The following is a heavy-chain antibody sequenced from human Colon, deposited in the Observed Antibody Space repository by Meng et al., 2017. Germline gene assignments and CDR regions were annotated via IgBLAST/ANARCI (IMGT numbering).Heavy chain of an antibody. CDR3: ARDHMGSLDY. D-gene: IGHD1-26*01. CDR2: AST. J-gene: IGHJ4*02. Sequence: GELQESGPGLVRPSETLSLLCSVSGGSVSSAGYQWSWIRQPPGKGLEWIGYASTNYNPSLKSRVTISVDTSKNQFSLRLTSVTAADTAVYYCARDHMGSLDYWGQGILVTVSS. V-gene: IGHV4-61*08. CDR1: GGSVSSAGYQ.